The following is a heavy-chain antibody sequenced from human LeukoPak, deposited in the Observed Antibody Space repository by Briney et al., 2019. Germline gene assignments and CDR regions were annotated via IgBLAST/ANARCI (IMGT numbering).Heavy chain of an antibody. J-gene: IGHJ3*02. V-gene: IGHV3-53*01. CDR3: ASIPYYYGSGSYYNMDAFDI. CDR2: IYSRGST. D-gene: IGHD3-10*01. CDR1: GFTVSSNY. Sequence: GSLRLSCAASGFTVSSNYMSWVRQAPGKGLEWVSVIYSRGSTYYADSVKGRFTISRDNSKNTLYLQMNSLRAEDTAVYYCASIPYYYGSGSYYNMDAFDIWGQGTMVTVSS.